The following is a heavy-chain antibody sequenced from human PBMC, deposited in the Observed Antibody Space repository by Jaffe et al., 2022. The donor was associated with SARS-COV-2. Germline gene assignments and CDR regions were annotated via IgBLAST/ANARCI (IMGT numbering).Heavy chain of an antibody. Sequence: QVQLQQWGAGLLKPSETLSLTCAVYGGSFSGYYWNWIRQPPGKGLEWIGEINHSGSTNYNPSLKSQFTMSVDTSKNQFSLNLNSVTAADTAVYYCARGMAYYYGSGSYYWDYWGQGTLVTVSS. J-gene: IGHJ4*02. CDR3: ARGMAYYYGSGSYYWDY. V-gene: IGHV4-34*01. D-gene: IGHD3-10*01. CDR1: GGSFSGYY. CDR2: INHSGST.